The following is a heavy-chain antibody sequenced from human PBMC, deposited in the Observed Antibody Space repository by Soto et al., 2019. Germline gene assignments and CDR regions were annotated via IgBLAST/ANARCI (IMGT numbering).Heavy chain of an antibody. CDR2: ISSSSSSI. D-gene: IGHD6-25*01. J-gene: IGHJ4*02. V-gene: IGHV3-48*02. CDR1: EFTFKNYG. CDR3: ARGGSDRPGY. Sequence: EVQLVESGGGLVQPGGSLRLSCVAFEFTFKNYGMNWVRQAPGKGLAWVSYISSSSSSIDYADSVKGRFTISRDNAKSSLYLQMNSLRDADTAVYYCARGGSDRPGYWGQGTLVTVSS.